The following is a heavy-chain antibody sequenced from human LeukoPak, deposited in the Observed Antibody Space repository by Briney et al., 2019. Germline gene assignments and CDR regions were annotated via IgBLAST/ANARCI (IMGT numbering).Heavy chain of an antibody. Sequence: GGSLRLSCTASGFTFGEYAVSWFRRAPGKGLEWVGFIRSKPYGGTTESAASVKGRSSISRDDSESIAYLQMNSLKTEDTAVYYCARVRYSGVGGRFDAFDIWGQGTMVTVSS. J-gene: IGHJ3*02. CDR1: GFTFGEYA. D-gene: IGHD1-26*01. CDR3: ARVRYSGVGGRFDAFDI. CDR2: IRSKPYGGTT. V-gene: IGHV3-49*03.